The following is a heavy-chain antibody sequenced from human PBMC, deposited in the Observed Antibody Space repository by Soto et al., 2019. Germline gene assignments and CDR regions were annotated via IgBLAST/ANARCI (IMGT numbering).Heavy chain of an antibody. CDR1: GYIFASHG. V-gene: IGHV1-18*04. Sequence: ASVKVSCKASGYIFASHGISWVRQAPGQGLEWMGWISARDTNYAQKFQDRVTITTDTSTDTAYMELRSLRSDDTAVYFCARDTALPTSLRDDFFYFGMDVWGQGTTVTVSS. J-gene: IGHJ6*02. CDR2: ISARDT. CDR3: ARDTALPTSLRDDFFYFGMDV. D-gene: IGHD3-3*01.